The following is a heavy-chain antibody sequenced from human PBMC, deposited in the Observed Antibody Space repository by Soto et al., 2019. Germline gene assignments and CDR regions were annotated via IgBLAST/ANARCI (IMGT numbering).Heavy chain of an antibody. CDR1: GYTLTELS. D-gene: IGHD3-9*01. J-gene: IGHJ6*02. V-gene: IGHV1-24*01. Sequence: ASVKVSCKVSGYTLTELSMHWVRQAPGKGLEWMEGFDPEDGETIYAQKFQGRVTMTEDTSTDTAYMELSSLRSEDTAVYYCATQGVGLRYFDWLRYDYYGMDVWGQGTTVTVSS. CDR2: FDPEDGET. CDR3: ATQGVGLRYFDWLRYDYYGMDV.